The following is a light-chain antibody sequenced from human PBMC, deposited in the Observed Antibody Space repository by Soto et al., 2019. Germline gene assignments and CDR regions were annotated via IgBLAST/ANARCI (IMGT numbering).Light chain of an antibody. J-gene: IGKJ2*01. CDR2: GAS. CDR1: QSVSSN. V-gene: IGKV3-15*01. CDR3: QQYNNWPLY. Sequence: EIVMTQSPAPLSVSPGERATLSCRASQSVSSNLAWYQQKPGQAPRLLIYGASTRATGIPARFSGSGSGTEFTLTISSLQSEDFAVYYCQQYNNWPLYFGQGTKLEIK.